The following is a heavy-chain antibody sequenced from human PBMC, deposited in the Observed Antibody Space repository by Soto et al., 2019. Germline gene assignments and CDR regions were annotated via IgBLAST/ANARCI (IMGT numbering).Heavy chain of an antibody. J-gene: IGHJ6*02. CDR2: INPSGGST. D-gene: IGHD3-3*01. Sequence: EASVKVSCKASGYTFTSYDMHWVRQAPGQGLEWMGIINPSGGSTSYAQKFQGRVTMTRDTSTSTVYMELSSLRSEDTAVYYCARGTVITIFGVVIYGMDVWGQGTTVTVSS. CDR1: GYTFTSYD. V-gene: IGHV1-46*01. CDR3: ARGTVITIFGVVIYGMDV.